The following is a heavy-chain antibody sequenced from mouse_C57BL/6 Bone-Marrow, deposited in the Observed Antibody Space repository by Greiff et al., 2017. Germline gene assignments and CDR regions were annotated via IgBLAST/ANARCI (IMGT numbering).Heavy chain of an antibody. J-gene: IGHJ1*03. Sequence: VQLQQSVAELVRPGASVKLSCTASGFTIKNTYMHWVKQRPEQGLEWIGRIDPANGNTKYAPKFQGKATITADTSANTAYLQRSSLTSEDTALYYCARPYYYGSSWGFDVGGTGKTVTVSS. CDR1: GFTIKNTY. D-gene: IGHD1-1*01. V-gene: IGHV14-3*01. CDR2: IDPANGNT. CDR3: ARPYYYGSSWGFDV.